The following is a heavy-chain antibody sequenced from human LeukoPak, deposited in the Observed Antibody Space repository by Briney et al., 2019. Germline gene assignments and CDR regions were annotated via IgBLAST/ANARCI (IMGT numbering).Heavy chain of an antibody. V-gene: IGHV3-30-3*01. CDR3: ARDPLYTNSPPSYFDY. CDR2: ISYDGTNK. Sequence: GGSLRLSCAASGFTFSSYAMNWVRQAPGKGLEWGAIISYDGTNKDYADSVKGRFTISRDNSRNTLYLQMNSLRAEDTAVYHCARDPLYTNSPPSYFDYWGQGTLVTVSS. D-gene: IGHD2-2*02. J-gene: IGHJ4*02. CDR1: GFTFSSYA.